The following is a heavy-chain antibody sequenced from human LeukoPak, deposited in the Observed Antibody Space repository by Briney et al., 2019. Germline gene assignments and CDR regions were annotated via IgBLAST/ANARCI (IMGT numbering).Heavy chain of an antibody. D-gene: IGHD4-11*01. V-gene: IGHV4-39*01. CDR2: IYYSRST. CDR1: GGSISSSSYY. CDR3: ARSFMTTYYYYYGMDV. Sequence: PSETLSLTCTVSGGSISSSSYYWGWIRHPPGKWPEWLGSIYYSRSTYYNPSLKSRVTISVDTSKNQFSLKLSSVTAADPAVYYCARSFMTTYYYYYGMDVWGQGTTVTVSS. J-gene: IGHJ6*02.